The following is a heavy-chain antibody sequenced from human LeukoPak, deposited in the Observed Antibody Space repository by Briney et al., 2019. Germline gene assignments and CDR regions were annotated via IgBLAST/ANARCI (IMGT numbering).Heavy chain of an antibody. CDR2: INLNSGGA. D-gene: IGHD2-2*01. CDR1: GYTFTGYY. V-gene: IGHV1-2*02. J-gene: IGHJ4*02. CDR3: ATWGGVVSDDDFDY. Sequence: ASVKVSCKASGYTFTGYYIHWVRQAPGQGLEWMGWINLNSGGANYAQKFQGRVTMTRDTSAYMELSRLRSDDTAVYYCATWGGVVSDDDFDYWGQGTQVTVSS.